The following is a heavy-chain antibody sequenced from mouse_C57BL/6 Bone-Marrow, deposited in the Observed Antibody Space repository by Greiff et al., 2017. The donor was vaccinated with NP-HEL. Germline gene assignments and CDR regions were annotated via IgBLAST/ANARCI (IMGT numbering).Heavy chain of an antibody. CDR1: GFTFSNYW. Sequence: DVMLVESGGGLVQPGGSMKLSCVASGFTFSNYWMNWVRQSPEKGLEWVAQIRLKSDNYATHYAESVKGRFTISRDDSKSSVYLQMNNLRAEDTGIYYCTSIYYDYDGILYWGQGTTLTVSS. CDR3: TSIYYDYDGILY. D-gene: IGHD2-4*01. J-gene: IGHJ2*01. V-gene: IGHV6-3*01. CDR2: IRLKSDNYAT.